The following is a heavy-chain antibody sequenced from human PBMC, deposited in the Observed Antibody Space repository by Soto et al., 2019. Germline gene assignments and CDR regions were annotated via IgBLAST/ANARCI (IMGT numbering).Heavy chain of an antibody. D-gene: IGHD5-18*01. CDR3: TTDPQWIQLWYRKPYFDY. J-gene: IGHJ4*02. Sequence: EVQLVESGGGLVKPGGSLRLSCAASGFTFSNAWMSWVRQAPGKGLEWVGRIKSKTDGGTTDYAAPVKGRFTISRDDSKNTLYLQMNSLKTEDTAVYYCTTDPQWIQLWYRKPYFDYWGQGTLVTVSS. CDR2: IKSKTDGGTT. V-gene: IGHV3-15*01. CDR1: GFTFSNAW.